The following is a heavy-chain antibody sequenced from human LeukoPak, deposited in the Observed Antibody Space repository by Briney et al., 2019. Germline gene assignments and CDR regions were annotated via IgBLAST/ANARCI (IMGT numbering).Heavy chain of an antibody. CDR3: AREGTTRVDLQNY. CDR1: GGSISSGSYC. V-gene: IGHV4-61*09. D-gene: IGHD1-1*01. Sequence: SETLSLTCTVSGGSISSGSYCWSWIRQPAGKGLEWIGHIHISGNTNYNPSLKGRVTISVDTSKNQFSLKLSSVTAADTAVYYCAREGTTRVDLQNYWGQGTLVTVSS. CDR2: IHISGNT. J-gene: IGHJ4*02.